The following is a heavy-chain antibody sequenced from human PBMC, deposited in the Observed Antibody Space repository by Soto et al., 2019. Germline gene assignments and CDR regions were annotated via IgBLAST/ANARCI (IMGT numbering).Heavy chain of an antibody. V-gene: IGHV5-10-1*01. CDR3: ARHRHLTIFGVVTHYSYLGMYV. Sequence: PGESLKISCKGSGYSFTSYWISWVRQMPGKGLEWMGRIDPSDSYTNYSPSFQGHVTISADKSISTAYLQWSSLKASDTAMYYCARHRHLTIFGVVTHYSYLGMYVRGRGTTVTVSS. CDR2: IDPSDSYT. D-gene: IGHD3-3*01. J-gene: IGHJ6*04. CDR1: GYSFTSYW.